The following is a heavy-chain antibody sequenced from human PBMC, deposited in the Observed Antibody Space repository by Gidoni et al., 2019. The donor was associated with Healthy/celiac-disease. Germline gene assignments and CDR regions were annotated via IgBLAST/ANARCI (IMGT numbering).Heavy chain of an antibody. Sequence: EVQLVESGGGLVQPGGSLRLSCEASGFTFSAHYMDWVRQAPGKGLEWVGRTRNKANSYTTEYAASVKGRFTISRDDSKNSLYLQMNSLKTEDTAVYYCARVKDSSGWRGAFDIWGQGTMVTVSS. CDR3: ARVKDSSGWRGAFDI. CDR2: TRNKANSYTT. V-gene: IGHV3-72*01. J-gene: IGHJ3*02. CDR1: GFTFSAHY. D-gene: IGHD6-19*01.